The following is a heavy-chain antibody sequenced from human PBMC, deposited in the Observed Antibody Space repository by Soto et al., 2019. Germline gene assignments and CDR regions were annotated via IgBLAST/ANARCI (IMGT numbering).Heavy chain of an antibody. CDR3: ARDLSDSSGYYYFDY. D-gene: IGHD3-22*01. V-gene: IGHV3-7*03. J-gene: IGHJ4*02. CDR1: GFTFSSYW. Sequence: GGSLRLSCAASGFTFSSYWMSWVRQAPGKGLEWVANIKQDGSEKYYVDSVKGRFTISRDNAKNSLYLQMNSLRAEDTAVYYCARDLSDSSGYYYFDYWGQGTLVTVSS. CDR2: IKQDGSEK.